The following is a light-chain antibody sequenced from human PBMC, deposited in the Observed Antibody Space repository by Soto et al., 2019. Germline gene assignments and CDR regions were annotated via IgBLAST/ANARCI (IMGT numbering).Light chain of an antibody. CDR1: QSVSSY. V-gene: IGKV3-11*01. CDR2: DAS. J-gene: IGKJ2*01. Sequence: EIVLTQSPATLSLSPGERATLSCRASQSVSSYLAWYQQKPGQAPRLLIYDASHRATGIPARFSGSGSGTDFTLTISSLEPEDFAVYYCQQRSNWPPKHTFGQGTKLEIK. CDR3: QQRSNWPPKHT.